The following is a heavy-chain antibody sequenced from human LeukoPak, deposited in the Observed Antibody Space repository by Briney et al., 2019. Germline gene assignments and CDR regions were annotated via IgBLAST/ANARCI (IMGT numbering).Heavy chain of an antibody. CDR1: GFTLNHW. Sequence: PGGSLRLSCAASGFTLNHWMTWVRQAPGKGLECVAIIKQDGSEKYYVDSVKGRFTISGDNAKNSLYLQMNSLRAEDTAVYYCGTGWAIDFWGQGTLVTVSS. V-gene: IGHV3-7*01. CDR2: IKQDGSEK. CDR3: GTGWAIDF. J-gene: IGHJ4*02. D-gene: IGHD1/OR15-1a*01.